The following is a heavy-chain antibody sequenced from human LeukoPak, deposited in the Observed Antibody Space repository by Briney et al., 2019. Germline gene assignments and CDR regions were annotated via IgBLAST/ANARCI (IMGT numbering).Heavy chain of an antibody. Sequence: SVKVSCKASGGTFSSYAISWVRQAPGQGLEWMGGIIPIFGTANYAQKFQGRVTITADKSTSTAYMELSSLRSEDTAVCYCANSLGHWGPASNNWFDPWGQGTLVTVSS. CDR3: ANSLGHWGPASNNWFDP. V-gene: IGHV1-69*06. D-gene: IGHD2-2*01. CDR1: GGTFSSYA. J-gene: IGHJ5*02. CDR2: IIPIFGTA.